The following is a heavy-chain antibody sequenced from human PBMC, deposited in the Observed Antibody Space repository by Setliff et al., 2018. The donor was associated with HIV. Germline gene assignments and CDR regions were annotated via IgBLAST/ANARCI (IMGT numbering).Heavy chain of an antibody. V-gene: IGHV4-39*01. Sequence: PSETLSLTCTVSGGSISNSGYYWGWIRQPPGKGLEWIASIYYSGNTFYNPSLKSRVTISLDTSKNQFSLKLSAVTAADTAVYYCNIYYYYYMDVWGKGTTVTVSS. CDR1: GGSISNSGYY. J-gene: IGHJ6*03. CDR3: NIYYYYYMDV. CDR2: IYYSGNT.